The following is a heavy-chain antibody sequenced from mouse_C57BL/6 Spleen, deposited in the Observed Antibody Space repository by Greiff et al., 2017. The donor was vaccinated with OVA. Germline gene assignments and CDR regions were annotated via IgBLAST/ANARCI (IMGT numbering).Heavy chain of an antibody. Sequence: EVKLMESGGDLVKPGGSLKLSCAASGFTFSSYGMSWVRQTPDKRLEWVATISSGGSYTSYPDSVKGRFTISRDNAKNTLYLHMSSLKSEDTAMYYCARHELPYDYDDRGQGTTLTVAS. CDR2: ISSGGSYT. CDR3: ARHELPYDYDD. D-gene: IGHD2-1*01. V-gene: IGHV5-6*01. J-gene: IGHJ2*01. CDR1: GFTFSSYG.